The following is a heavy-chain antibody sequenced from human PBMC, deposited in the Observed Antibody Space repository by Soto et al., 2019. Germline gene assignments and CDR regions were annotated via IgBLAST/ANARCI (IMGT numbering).Heavy chain of an antibody. CDR3: AAGGVVSGSYIDY. D-gene: IGHD1-26*01. J-gene: IGHJ4*02. Sequence: SVKVSCKASGFTFTSSAVQWVRQARGQRLEWIGWIVVGSGNTNYAQKFLERVTITRDMSTSTAYMELSSLRSEDTAVYYCAAGGVVSGSYIDYWGQGTLVTVSS. V-gene: IGHV1-58*01. CDR2: IVVGSGNT. CDR1: GFTFTSSA.